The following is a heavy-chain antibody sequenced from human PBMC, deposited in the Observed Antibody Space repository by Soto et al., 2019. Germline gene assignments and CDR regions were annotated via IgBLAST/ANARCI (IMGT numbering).Heavy chain of an antibody. J-gene: IGHJ5*02. CDR2: ISSNGDST. D-gene: IGHD4-17*01. Sequence: GGSLRLSCSASGFTFSMFSMHWVRQAPGKGLEYVSGISSNGDSTYYTDSVKGRFTISRDNSKNTLYLQMSSLRAVDTAVYYCVHPRSTVQIPPTWGQGTLVTVSS. CDR1: GFTFSMFS. V-gene: IGHV3-64D*06. CDR3: VHPRSTVQIPPT.